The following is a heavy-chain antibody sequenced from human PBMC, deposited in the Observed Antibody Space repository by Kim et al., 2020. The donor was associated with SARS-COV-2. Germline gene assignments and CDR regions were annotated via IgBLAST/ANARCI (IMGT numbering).Heavy chain of an antibody. V-gene: IGHV1-18*01. CDR3: ARGSEPYSGDESPYYYDSSGYYPHFDP. CDR1: GYTFTSYG. D-gene: IGHD3-22*01. J-gene: IGHJ5*02. CDR2: ISAYNGNT. Sequence: ASVKVSCKASGYTFTSYGISWVRQAPGQGLEWMGWISAYNGNTNYAQKLQGRVTMTTDTSTSTAYMELRSLRSDDTAVYYCARGSEPYSGDESPYYYDSSGYYPHFDPCGQGTLVTVSS.